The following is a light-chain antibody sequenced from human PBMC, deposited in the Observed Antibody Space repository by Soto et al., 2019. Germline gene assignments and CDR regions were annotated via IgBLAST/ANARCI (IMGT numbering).Light chain of an antibody. V-gene: IGLV2-11*01. Sequence: QSALTQPRSVSGSPGQSVTISCTGTSSDVGGSNSVSWYQQYPGKAPKLLIYDVVQRPSGVPDRFSGFKFGNTASLTISGLQAEDEADYHCCSYVGRYTFVLFGVGTKLTVL. CDR2: DVV. J-gene: IGLJ2*01. CDR3: CSYVGRYTFVL. CDR1: SSDVGGSNS.